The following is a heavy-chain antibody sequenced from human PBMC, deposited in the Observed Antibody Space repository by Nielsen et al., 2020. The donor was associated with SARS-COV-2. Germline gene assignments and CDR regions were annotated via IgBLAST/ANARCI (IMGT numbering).Heavy chain of an antibody. J-gene: IGHJ4*02. Sequence: WIRQPPGKGLEWVAVISYDGSNKYYADSVKGRFTISRDNFKNTLSLQMNSLRAEDTAVYFCAKGSYSSGRWDYFDYWGQGTLVTVSS. CDR2: ISYDGSNK. CDR3: AKGSYSSGRWDYFDY. V-gene: IGHV3-30*18. D-gene: IGHD6-19*01.